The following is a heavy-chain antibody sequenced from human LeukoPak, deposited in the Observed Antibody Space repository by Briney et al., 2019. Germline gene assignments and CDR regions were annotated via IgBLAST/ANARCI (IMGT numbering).Heavy chain of an antibody. Sequence: PGRSLRLSCAASGFTLMSYGIHWVRQAPGKGPAWVAVLSYDGTKEYYVDSVKGRFTISRDNSKNHLYLQINSLRTEDTAVYFCAKDDGMRYWGQGTLVTVSS. CDR3: AKDDGMRY. D-gene: IGHD1-26*01. J-gene: IGHJ4*02. V-gene: IGHV3-30*18. CDR2: LSYDGTKE. CDR1: GFTLMSYG.